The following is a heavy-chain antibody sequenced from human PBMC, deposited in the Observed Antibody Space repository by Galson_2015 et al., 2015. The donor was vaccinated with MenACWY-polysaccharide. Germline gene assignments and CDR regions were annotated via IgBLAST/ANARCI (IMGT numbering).Heavy chain of an antibody. V-gene: IGHV6-1*01. Sequence: CAISGDSVSSDSAAWNWIRQSPSRGLEWLGRTSYRSRWYNDYATSVKSRISIKAVTPKNQFSLQLHSVTPEDTALYYCTRSIHISGWGGDFESWGQGTLVTVST. CDR3: TRSIHISGWGGDFES. D-gene: IGHD6-19*01. J-gene: IGHJ4*02. CDR2: TSYRSRWYN. CDR1: GDSVSSDSAA.